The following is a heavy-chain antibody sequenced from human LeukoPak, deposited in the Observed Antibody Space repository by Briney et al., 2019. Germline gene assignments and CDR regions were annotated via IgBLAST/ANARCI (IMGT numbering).Heavy chain of an antibody. V-gene: IGHV3-23*01. CDR1: GFTFSDYD. D-gene: IGHD5-18*01. J-gene: IGHJ4*02. CDR2: ISGSGGST. CDR3: AKGTLWRDNYFDY. Sequence: AGGSLRLSCAASGFTFSDYDMHWVRQATGKGLEWVSAISGSGGSTYYADSVKGRFTISRDNSKNTLYLQMNSLRAEDTAVYYCAKGTLWRDNYFDYWGQGTLVTVSS.